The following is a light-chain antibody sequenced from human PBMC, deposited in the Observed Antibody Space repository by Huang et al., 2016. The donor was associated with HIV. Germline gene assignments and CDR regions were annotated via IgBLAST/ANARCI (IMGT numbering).Light chain of an antibody. CDR3: QQSHATPWT. V-gene: IGKV1-39*01. CDR2: TSS. Sequence: DIQMTQSPSSLSASVGDRVPIPCRASQSIRAYLNWYQEKPGKAPQLLIFTSSSLQRGVPSRFSGNGSGTDFTLTISSLQPEDFATYYCQQSHATPWTFGQGTKVEIK. CDR1: QSIRAY. J-gene: IGKJ1*01.